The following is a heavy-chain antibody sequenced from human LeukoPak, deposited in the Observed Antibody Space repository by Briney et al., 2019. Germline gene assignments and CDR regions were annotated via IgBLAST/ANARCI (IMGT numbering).Heavy chain of an antibody. J-gene: IGHJ5*02. Sequence: SVKVSCKASGGTFSSYAISWVRQAPGQGLEWMGGIIPIFGTANYAQKFQGRVTITTDESTSTAYMELSSLRSEDTAVYYCALLEVVVIPSPTSWFGPWGQGTLVTVSS. CDR2: IIPIFGTA. CDR3: ALLEVVVIPSPTSWFGP. D-gene: IGHD3-22*01. CDR1: GGTFSSYA. V-gene: IGHV1-69*05.